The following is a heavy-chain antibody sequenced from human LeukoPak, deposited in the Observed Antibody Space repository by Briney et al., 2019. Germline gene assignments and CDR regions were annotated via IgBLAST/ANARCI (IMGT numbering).Heavy chain of an antibody. Sequence: GAAVKVSCKVSGYTLTELSMHWVRQAPGKGLEWMGGFDPEDGETIYAQKFQGRVTMTEDTSTDTAYMELSSLRSEDTAVYYCATTLVGDSSSWYSRFFDYWGQGTLVTVSS. J-gene: IGHJ4*02. D-gene: IGHD6-13*01. CDR1: GYTLTELS. V-gene: IGHV1-24*01. CDR2: FDPEDGET. CDR3: ATTLVGDSSSWYSRFFDY.